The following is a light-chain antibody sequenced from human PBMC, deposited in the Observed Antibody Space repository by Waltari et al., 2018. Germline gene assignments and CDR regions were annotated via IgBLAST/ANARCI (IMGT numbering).Light chain of an antibody. CDR3: QVWDSSSDHVV. CDR1: NIGSKS. Sequence: SYVLTQPPSVSVAPGKTASITCGGNNIGSKSVHWYQRKAGQAPELVIFYNDDRPSGIPERFSGSNSGNTVTLTISRVEAGDEADYYCQVWDSSSDHVVFGGGTKLTVL. V-gene: IGLV3-21*04. CDR2: YND. J-gene: IGLJ2*01.